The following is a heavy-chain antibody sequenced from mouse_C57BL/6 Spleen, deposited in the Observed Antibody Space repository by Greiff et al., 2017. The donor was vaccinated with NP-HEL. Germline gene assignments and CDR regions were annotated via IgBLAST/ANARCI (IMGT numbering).Heavy chain of an antibody. D-gene: IGHD1-1*01. V-gene: IGHV5-4*03. Sequence: EVMLVESGGGLVKPGGSLKLSCAASGFTFSSYAMSWVRQTPEKRLEWVATISDGGSYTYYPDNVKGRFTISRDNAKNNLYLQMSHLKSEDTAMYYCARRGYYGSYWYFDVWGTGTTVTVSS. CDR2: ISDGGSYT. J-gene: IGHJ1*03. CDR3: ARRGYYGSYWYFDV. CDR1: GFTFSSYA.